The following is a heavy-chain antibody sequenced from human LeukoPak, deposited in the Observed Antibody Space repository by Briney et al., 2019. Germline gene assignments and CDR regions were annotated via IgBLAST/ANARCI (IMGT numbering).Heavy chain of an antibody. CDR3: ARDQLGGDPDDYYYYYMDV. J-gene: IGHJ6*03. V-gene: IGHV3-49*03. CDR1: GFFFGAYA. Sequence: PGGSLRLSCTTSGFFFGAYAMSWFRQAPGKGLEWVGFIRSKTYGGAIEYAASVKGRFTIPRDDSKGIAYLQMNSLKTEDTAVYYCARDQLGGDPDDYYYYYMDVWGKGTTVTVSS. D-gene: IGHD4-17*01. CDR2: IRSKTYGGAI.